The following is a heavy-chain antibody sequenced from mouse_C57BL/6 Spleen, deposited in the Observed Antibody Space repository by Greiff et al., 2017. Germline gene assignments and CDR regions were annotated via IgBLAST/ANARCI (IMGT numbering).Heavy chain of an antibody. J-gene: IGHJ2*01. CDR1: GFTFSDYG. Sequence: EVQGVESGGGLVKPGGSLKLSCAASGFTFSDYGMHWVRQAPEKGLEWVAYISSGSSTIYYADTVKGRFTISRDNAKNTLFLQMTSLRSEDTAMYYCARPIYYYGSSYLYYFDYWGQGTTLTVSS. CDR3: ARPIYYYGSSYLYYFDY. CDR2: ISSGSSTI. V-gene: IGHV5-17*01. D-gene: IGHD1-1*01.